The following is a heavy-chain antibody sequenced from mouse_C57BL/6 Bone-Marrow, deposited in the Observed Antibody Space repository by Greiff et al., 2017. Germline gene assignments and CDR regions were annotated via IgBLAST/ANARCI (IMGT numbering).Heavy chain of an antibody. CDR2: IDPEDGDT. D-gene: IGHD1-1*01. CDR1: GFNIKDYY. V-gene: IGHV14-1*01. J-gene: IGHJ1*03. Sequence: EVQLQQSGAELVRPGASVKLSCTASGFNIKDYYMHWVKQRPEQGLEWIGRIDPEDGDTEYAPKFQGKATMTADTSSNTAYLQLSSLTSEDTAVYYCTSSYDSSTYWYFDVWGTGTTVTVSA. CDR3: TSSYDSSTYWYFDV.